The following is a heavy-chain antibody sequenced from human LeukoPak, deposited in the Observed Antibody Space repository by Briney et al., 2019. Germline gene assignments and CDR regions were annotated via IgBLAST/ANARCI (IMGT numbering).Heavy chain of an antibody. V-gene: IGHV3-48*02. CDR3: ARWDSSGWSTY. Sequence: GGSLRLSCAASGFTFSSYSMNWVRQAPGKGLEWVSYISSSSSSTIYYADSVKGRFTISRDNAKNSLYLQMNSLRDEDTAVYYCARWDSSGWSTYWGQGSLVTVSS. J-gene: IGHJ4*02. D-gene: IGHD6-19*01. CDR1: GFTFSSYS. CDR2: ISSSSSSTI.